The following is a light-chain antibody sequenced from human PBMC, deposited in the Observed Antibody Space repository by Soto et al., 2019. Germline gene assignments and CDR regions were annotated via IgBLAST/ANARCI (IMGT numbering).Light chain of an antibody. CDR1: QDISNY. Sequence: DIQMTQSPSSLSASVGERVTITCQASQDISNYVNWYQQKPGKAPKLLIYDASNLETEVPSRFSGSGSGTDFTFTSSSLQPEDIGTYYCQQYDDLPRTFGEGTKLEI. CDR3: QQYDDLPRT. J-gene: IGKJ2*01. CDR2: DAS. V-gene: IGKV1-33*01.